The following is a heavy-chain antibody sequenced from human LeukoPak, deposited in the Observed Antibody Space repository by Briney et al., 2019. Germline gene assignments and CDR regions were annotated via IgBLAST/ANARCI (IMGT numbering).Heavy chain of an antibody. D-gene: IGHD2-2*01. V-gene: IGHV1-2*02. J-gene: IGHJ5*02. CDR1: GYTFTSYD. CDR3: ARASCSSTSCYGRWFDP. CDR2: INPNSGGT. Sequence: ASVKVSCKASGYTFTSYDINWVRQAPGQGLEWMGWINPNSGGTNYAQKFQGRVTMTRDTSISTAYMELSRLRSDDTAAYYCARASCSSTSCYGRWFDPWGQGTLVTVSS.